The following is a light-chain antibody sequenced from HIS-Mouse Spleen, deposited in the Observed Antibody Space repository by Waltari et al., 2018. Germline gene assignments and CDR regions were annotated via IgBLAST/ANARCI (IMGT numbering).Light chain of an antibody. Sequence: QSVLTQPPSASGTPGQRVTISCSGSSSNLRSNYLHWYQQRPGTAPKLLIYRNNQRPSGVPDRFSGSKSGTSASLAISGLRSEDEADYYCAAWDDSLSGPVFGGGTKLTVL. CDR3: AAWDDSLSGPV. CDR2: RNN. V-gene: IGLV1-47*01. CDR1: SSNLRSNY. J-gene: IGLJ3*02.